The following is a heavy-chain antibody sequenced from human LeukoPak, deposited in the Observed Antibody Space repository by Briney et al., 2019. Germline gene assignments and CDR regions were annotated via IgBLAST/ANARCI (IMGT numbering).Heavy chain of an antibody. CDR1: GFTFSNAW. D-gene: IGHD3-22*01. CDR2: IESKTDGGTT. Sequence: GGSLRLSCAASGFTFSNAWMSWVRQAPSKELEWVGRIESKTDGGTTDYAAPEKGRFTISKDDSKNTLYLQMNSLKTEDTAVYYCTTVPYYYDNSGYYHGVFDYWGQGTLVTVSS. CDR3: TTVPYYYDNSGYYHGVFDY. V-gene: IGHV3-15*04. J-gene: IGHJ4*02.